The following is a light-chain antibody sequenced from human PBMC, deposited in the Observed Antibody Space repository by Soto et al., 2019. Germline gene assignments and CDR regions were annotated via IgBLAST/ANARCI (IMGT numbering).Light chain of an antibody. CDR1: QSVSSY. J-gene: IGKJ5*01. CDR3: QQRSNWPPII. V-gene: IGKV3-11*01. CDR2: DAA. Sequence: EIVLTQSPATLSLSPGERDTLSCRASQSVSSYLAWYRQKPGQAPRLLIYDAANRATGIPARFSGSGSGTDFTLTISSLEPEDFAVYYCQQRSNWPPIIFGQGTRLELK.